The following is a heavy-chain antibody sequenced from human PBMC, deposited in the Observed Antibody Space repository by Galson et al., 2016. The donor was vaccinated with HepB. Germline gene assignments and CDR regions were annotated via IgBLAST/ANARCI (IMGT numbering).Heavy chain of an antibody. Sequence: SLRLSCAASGFTFSSYAMNWVRQAPGKGLEWVSVISGSGDSAYYADSVKGRFTISRDNSKNTLYLQMNSLRAEDAAVYYCARDPHAVDYNIVTGYYSTFDYWGQGTLVTVSS. V-gene: IGHV3-23*01. J-gene: IGHJ4*02. CDR1: GFTFSSYA. D-gene: IGHD3-9*01. CDR2: ISGSGDSA. CDR3: ARDPHAVDYNIVTGYYSTFDY.